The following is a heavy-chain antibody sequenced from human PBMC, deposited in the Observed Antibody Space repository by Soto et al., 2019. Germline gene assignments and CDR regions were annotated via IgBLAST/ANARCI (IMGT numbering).Heavy chain of an antibody. CDR3: AREYCSGGSCYVFMDV. Sequence: ETLSLTCTVSCGSISSYYWSWIRQPAGKGLEWIGRIYTSGSTNYNPSLKSRVTMSVDTSKNQFSLKLSSVTAADTAVYYCAREYCSGGSCYVFMDVWGQGTTVTVSS. D-gene: IGHD2-15*01. J-gene: IGHJ6*02. CDR1: CGSISSYY. V-gene: IGHV4-4*07. CDR2: IYTSGST.